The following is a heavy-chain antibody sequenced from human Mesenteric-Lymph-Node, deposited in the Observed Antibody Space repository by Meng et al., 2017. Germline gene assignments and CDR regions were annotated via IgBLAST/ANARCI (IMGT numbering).Heavy chain of an antibody. V-gene: IGHV3-7*01. CDR1: GFTFRNSW. CDR2: IKEDGSDK. CDR3: ARNRAYNAFDI. J-gene: IGHJ3*02. D-gene: IGHD1-14*01. Sequence: GGSLRLSCVASGFTFRNSWMTWVRQAPGKGLEWVAHIKEDGSDKYYAGSVRGRFTISRDNAKNTLFLQIDSLRVEDTALYYCARNRAYNAFDIWGQGTVVTVSS.